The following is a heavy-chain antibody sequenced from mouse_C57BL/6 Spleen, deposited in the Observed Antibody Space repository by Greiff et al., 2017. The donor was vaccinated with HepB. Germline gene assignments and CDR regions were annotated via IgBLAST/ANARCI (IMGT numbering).Heavy chain of an antibody. J-gene: IGHJ1*03. CDR1: GFTFNTYA. V-gene: IGHV10-3*01. D-gene: IGHD1-1*01. CDR3: VREGVFDYYGSSYWYFDV. Sequence: EVKLVESGGGLVQPKGSLKLSCAASGFTFNTYAMHWVRQAPGKGLEWVARIRSKSSNYATYYADSVKDRFTISRDDSQSMLYLQMNNLKTEETAMYYCVREGVFDYYGSSYWYFDVWGTGTTVTVSS. CDR2: IRSKSSNYAT.